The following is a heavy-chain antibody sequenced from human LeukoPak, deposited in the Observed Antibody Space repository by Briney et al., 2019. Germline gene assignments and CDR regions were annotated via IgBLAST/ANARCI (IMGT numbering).Heavy chain of an antibody. J-gene: IGHJ4*02. D-gene: IGHD3-22*01. CDR2: IYYSGST. Sequence: SETLSLTCTVSGGSISSYYWSWIRQPPGEGLEWIGYIYYSGSTNYNPSPKSRVTISVESPKTQSPLKLSSGTAAGTAVYYWARTNYYGSGGYVSVDWGQGTLVTVSS. CDR3: ARTNYYGSGGYVSVD. CDR1: GGSISSYY. V-gene: IGHV4-59*08.